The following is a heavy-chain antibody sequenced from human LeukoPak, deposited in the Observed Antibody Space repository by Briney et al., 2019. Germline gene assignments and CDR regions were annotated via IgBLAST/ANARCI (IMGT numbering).Heavy chain of an antibody. CDR2: IYYSGYT. D-gene: IGHD3-16*01. V-gene: IGHV4-59*01. CDR1: GGSISSYY. J-gene: IGHJ6*03. Sequence: ETLSLTCTVSGGSISSYYWSWIRQPPGKGLKWIGNIYYSGYTTYSPSLRSRVTISVDTSKNQFSLKPSSVTAADTAVYYCARETSQKGAHYMDVWGKGTTITISS. CDR3: ARETSQKGAHYMDV.